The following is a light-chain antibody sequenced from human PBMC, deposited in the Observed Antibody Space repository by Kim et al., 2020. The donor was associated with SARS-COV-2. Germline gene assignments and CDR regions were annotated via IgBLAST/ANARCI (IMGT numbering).Light chain of an antibody. CDR2: GES. Sequence: LSPGERATLSCRASQHVISSYLAWYQQKPGQAPRLLWYGESSRATGIPDRFSGSGSGTDFTLTISRLEPEDFAIYYCQQYGSSPFTFGPGTKLEI. J-gene: IGKJ3*01. CDR1: QHVISSY. CDR3: QQYGSSPFT. V-gene: IGKV3-20*01.